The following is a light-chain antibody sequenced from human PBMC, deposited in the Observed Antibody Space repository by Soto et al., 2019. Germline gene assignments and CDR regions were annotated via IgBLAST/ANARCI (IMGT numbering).Light chain of an antibody. CDR2: GSS. CDR3: QQYESSPRT. CDR1: QSVGSN. J-gene: IGKJ1*01. Sequence: EIVMTQSPATLSVSPGERATLSCSASQSVGSNLAWYQQKPGQAPRLLIYGSSARATGIPDRFSASGSGTDFTLTISRLEPEDFAVYYCQQYESSPRTFGQGTKVDIK. V-gene: IGKV3D-15*01.